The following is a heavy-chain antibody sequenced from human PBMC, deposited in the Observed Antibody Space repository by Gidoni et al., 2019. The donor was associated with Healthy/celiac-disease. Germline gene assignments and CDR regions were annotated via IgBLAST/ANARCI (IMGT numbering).Heavy chain of an antibody. CDR2: ISGSGGST. V-gene: IGHV3-23*01. CDR3: AKGARQTTVTILYYYYGMDV. CDR1: GFNFSSYA. D-gene: IGHD4-4*01. Sequence: EVQLLESGGGLVQPGGSLRLSCAASGFNFSSYAMSWVRQAPGKGLEWVSAISGSGGSTYYADSVKGRFTISRDNAKNTLYLQMKSLRAEDTAVYYCAKGARQTTVTILYYYYGMDVWGQGTTVTVSS. J-gene: IGHJ6*02.